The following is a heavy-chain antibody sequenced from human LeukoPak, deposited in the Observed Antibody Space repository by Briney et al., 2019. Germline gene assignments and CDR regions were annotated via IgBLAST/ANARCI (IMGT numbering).Heavy chain of an antibody. CDR3: LVTTRSRGFDY. V-gene: IGHV3-7*01. CDR2: IRQDGSVQ. CDR1: GFTFSSYW. D-gene: IGHD1/OR15-1a*01. Sequence: AGSLRLSCAASGFTFSSYWMSWVRQAPGKELEWVANIRQDGSVQNYVDSVKGRFTISRDNPKNSVYLQMSSLRAEDTAVYYCLVTTRSRGFDYWGQGTLVTVSS. J-gene: IGHJ4*02.